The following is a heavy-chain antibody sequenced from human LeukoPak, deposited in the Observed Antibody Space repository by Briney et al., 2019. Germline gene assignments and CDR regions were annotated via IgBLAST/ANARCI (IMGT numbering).Heavy chain of an antibody. CDR2: INSDGSST. CDR1: GFTFSYYS. V-gene: IGHV3-74*01. Sequence: GGSLRLSCAASGFTFSYYSINWVRQAPGKGLVWVSRINSDGSSTSYADSVRGRFSISRDNAKNTLYLQMNSLRAEDTAVYYCARGLSGYASSLGYWGQGTLVTVSA. D-gene: IGHD6-6*01. J-gene: IGHJ4*02. CDR3: ARGLSGYASSLGY.